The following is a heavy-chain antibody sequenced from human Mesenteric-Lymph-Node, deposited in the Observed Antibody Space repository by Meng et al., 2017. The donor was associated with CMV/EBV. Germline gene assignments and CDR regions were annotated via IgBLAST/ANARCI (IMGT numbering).Heavy chain of an antibody. CDR2: INTNTGNP. CDR1: GYTFTTSA. V-gene: IGHV7-4-1*02. D-gene: IGHD3-10*01. J-gene: IGHJ4*02. CDR3: ARGMVRGVIISGY. Sequence: ASGYTFTTSAINWVRQAPGQGLEWMGWINTNTGNPTYAQGFTGRFVFSLDTSVSTAYLQISSLKAEDTAVYYCARGMVRGVIISGYWGQGTLVTVSS.